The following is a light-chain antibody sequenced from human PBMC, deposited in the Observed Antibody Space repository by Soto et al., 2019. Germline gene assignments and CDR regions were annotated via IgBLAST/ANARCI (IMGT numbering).Light chain of an antibody. J-gene: IGLJ1*01. CDR3: SSYTTRNTEV. CDR2: DVT. V-gene: IGLV2-14*03. Sequence: QSVLTQPAPVSGSPGQSISISCIGTSSDVGAFNYVSWYQHHPGKAPQLIIYDVTSRPSGVSNRFSASKSGNTASLTISGLQAEDEADYYCSSYTTRNTEVFGTGTKVTV. CDR1: SSDVGAFNY.